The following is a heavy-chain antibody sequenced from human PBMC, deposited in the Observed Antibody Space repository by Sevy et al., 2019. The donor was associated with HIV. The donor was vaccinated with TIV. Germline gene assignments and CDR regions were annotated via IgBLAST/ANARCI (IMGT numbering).Heavy chain of an antibody. CDR3: VTPFLMGNRYYYYGMDV. D-gene: IGHD3-3*02. J-gene: IGHJ6*02. Sequence: ASVKVSCKVSGYTLTELSMHWVRQAPGKGLEWMGGFDPEDGETIYAQKFQGRVTMTEDKSTDTAYIKLSSLRSEDSAVDYGVTPFLMGNRYYYYGMDVWGQGTTVTVSS. V-gene: IGHV1-24*01. CDR2: FDPEDGET. CDR1: GYTLTELS.